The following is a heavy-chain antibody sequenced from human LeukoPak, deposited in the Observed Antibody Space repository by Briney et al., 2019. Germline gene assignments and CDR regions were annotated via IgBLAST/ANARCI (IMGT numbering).Heavy chain of an antibody. J-gene: IGHJ4*02. CDR1: GYSISSGYY. CDR2: IYHSGST. V-gene: IGHV4-38-2*01. D-gene: IGHD6-13*01. Sequence: PSETLSLTCAVSGYSISSGYYWDWIRQPPGKGLEWIGSIYHSGSTYYNPSLKSRVTISVDTSKNQFSLRLSSVTAADTAVYYCARGLRGSSYYFDYWGQGTLVTVSS. CDR3: ARGLRGSSYYFDY.